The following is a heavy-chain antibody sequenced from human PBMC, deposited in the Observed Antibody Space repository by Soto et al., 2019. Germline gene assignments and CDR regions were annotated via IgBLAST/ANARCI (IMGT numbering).Heavy chain of an antibody. D-gene: IGHD6-19*01. CDR2: INHSGST. V-gene: IGHV4-34*01. CDR3: ARGQSIAVAGRRNWFDH. CDR1: GLSFSGYY. Sequence: XETLSLTRAVDGLSFSGYYWSWIRQPPGKGLEWIGEINHSGSTNYNPSLKSRVTISVDTSKNQFSLKLSSVTAADTAVYYCARGQSIAVAGRRNWFDHWGQGNLVTVSS. J-gene: IGHJ5*02.